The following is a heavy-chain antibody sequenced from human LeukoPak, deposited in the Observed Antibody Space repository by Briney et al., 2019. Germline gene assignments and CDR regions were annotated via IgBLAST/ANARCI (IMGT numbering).Heavy chain of an antibody. CDR3: ARLGRDTSGYYYFDY. J-gene: IGHJ4*02. Sequence: SETLSLTCTVSGYSISSGYYWGWIRQPPGKGLGWIGNIFHSGYTYYNPSLKSRVTISLDTSNNRFSLRLSSVTAADTAVYYCARLGRDTSGYYYFDYWGQGTLVTVSS. D-gene: IGHD3-22*01. V-gene: IGHV4-38-2*02. CDR2: IFHSGYT. CDR1: GYSISSGYY.